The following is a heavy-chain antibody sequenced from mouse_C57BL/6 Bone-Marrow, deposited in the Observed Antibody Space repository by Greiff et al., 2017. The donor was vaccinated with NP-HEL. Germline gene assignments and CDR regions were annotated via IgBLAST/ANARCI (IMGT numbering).Heavy chain of an antibody. Sequence: QVQLQQPGAELVKPGASVKLSCKASGYTFTSYWMHWVKQRPGRGLEWIGRIDPNSGGTKYNEKFKSKATLTVDKPSSTAYMQRSSLTSEDSAVYYCAYCQGVQRDYYAMDYWGQGTSVTVSS. D-gene: IGHD1-1*01. CDR2: IDPNSGGT. CDR1: GYTFTSYW. J-gene: IGHJ4*01. CDR3: AYCQGVQRDYYAMDY. V-gene: IGHV1-72*01.